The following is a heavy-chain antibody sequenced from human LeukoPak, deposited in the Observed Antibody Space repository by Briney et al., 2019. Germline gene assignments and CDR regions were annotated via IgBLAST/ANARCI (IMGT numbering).Heavy chain of an antibody. V-gene: IGHV3-30-3*01. D-gene: IGHD6-13*01. CDR1: GFTFSSYA. CDR2: ISYDGSNK. CDR3: ARERAAAGFFGFDY. J-gene: IGHJ4*02. Sequence: PGGSLRLSCAASGFTFSSYAMRWVRQAPGKGLEWVAVISYDGSNKYYADSVKGRFTISRDNSKNTLYLQMNSLRAEDTAVYYCARERAAAGFFGFDYWGQGTLVTVSS.